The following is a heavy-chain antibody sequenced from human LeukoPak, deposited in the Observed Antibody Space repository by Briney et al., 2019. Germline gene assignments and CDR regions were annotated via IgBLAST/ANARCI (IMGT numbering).Heavy chain of an antibody. CDR1: GFTFDDYA. CDR3: AKDIERGYYYGMDV. V-gene: IGHV3-9*01. CDR2: ISWNSGSI. Sequence: GRSLRLSCAASGFTFDDYAMHWVRQAPGKGLEWVSGISWNSGSIGYADSVKGRFTISRDNAKNSLYLQMNSLRAEDTALYYRAKDIERGYYYGMDVWGQGTTVTVSS. J-gene: IGHJ6*02.